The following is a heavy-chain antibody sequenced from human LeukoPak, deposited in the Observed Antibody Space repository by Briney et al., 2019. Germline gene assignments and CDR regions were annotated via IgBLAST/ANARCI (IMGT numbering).Heavy chain of an antibody. D-gene: IGHD1-26*01. V-gene: IGHV4-34*01. CDR1: GGSFSGYY. CDR2: INHSGST. CDR3: ARGAKWAYYFDY. J-gene: IGHJ4*02. Sequence: SETLSLTCAVYGGSFSGYYWSWIRQPPGKGLEWIGEINHSGSTNYNPSLKSRLTISVDTSKNQFSLKLSSVTAADTAVYYCARGAKWAYYFDYWGQGTLVTVSS.